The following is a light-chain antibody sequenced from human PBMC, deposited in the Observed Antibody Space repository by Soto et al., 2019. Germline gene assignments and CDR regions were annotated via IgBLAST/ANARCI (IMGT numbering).Light chain of an antibody. J-gene: IGKJ1*01. Sequence: AIQMTQSPSSLSASLGDRVTISCRASQDIRNTLAWFQQKPGEAPKLLIFAASNLQSGVPSRFSGSGSVTDFTLAITSLPPEDFATYYCLQHYNSSWTFGQGTKVDIK. CDR1: QDIRNT. V-gene: IGKV1-6*01. CDR3: LQHYNSSWT. CDR2: AAS.